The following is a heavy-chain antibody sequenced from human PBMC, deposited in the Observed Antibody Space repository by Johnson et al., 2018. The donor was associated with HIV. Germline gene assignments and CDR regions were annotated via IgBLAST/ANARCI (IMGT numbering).Heavy chain of an antibody. CDR3: TRVLITFFGVEAFDI. V-gene: IGHV3-20*04. D-gene: IGHD3-3*01. Sequence: VQLVESGRGVVRPGGSLRLSCAASGFTFDDYGMSWVRQTPGKGLEWVSDINWNGASTGYADSVKGRFTISRDNSKNTRYLQMNSLRPEDTAVYYCTRVLITFFGVEAFDIWGQGTMVTVSS. CDR1: GFTFDDYG. J-gene: IGHJ3*02. CDR2: INWNGAST.